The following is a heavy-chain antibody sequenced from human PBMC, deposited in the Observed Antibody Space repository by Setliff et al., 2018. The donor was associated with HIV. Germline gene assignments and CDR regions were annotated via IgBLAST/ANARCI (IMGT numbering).Heavy chain of an antibody. CDR2: IYTSGIT. V-gene: IGHV4-4*07. CDR1: GGSMSSYY. CDR3: ARVPVAGANWFDP. D-gene: IGHD2-21*01. J-gene: IGHJ5*02. Sequence: SETLSLTCTVSGGSMSSYYWSWIRQPAGKGLEWIGRIYTSGITNYNPSLKSRVTMSVDTSKNQFSLKLSAVTAADQGVYYCARVPVAGANWFDPWGLGTLVTVSS.